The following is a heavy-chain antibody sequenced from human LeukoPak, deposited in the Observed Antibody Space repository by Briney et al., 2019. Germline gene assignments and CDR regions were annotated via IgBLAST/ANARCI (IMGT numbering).Heavy chain of an antibody. CDR3: ATEIWFGELPNDAFDI. Sequence: SETLSLTCAVSGGSISSSNWWSWVRQPPGKGLEWIGEIYHSGSTNYNPSLKSRVTISVDKSKNRFSLKLSSVTAADTAVYYCATEIWFGELPNDAFDIWGQGTMVTVSS. CDR1: GGSISSSNW. V-gene: IGHV4-4*02. J-gene: IGHJ3*02. CDR2: IYHSGST. D-gene: IGHD3-10*01.